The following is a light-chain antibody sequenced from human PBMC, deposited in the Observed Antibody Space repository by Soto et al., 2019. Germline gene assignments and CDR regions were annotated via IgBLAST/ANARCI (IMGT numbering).Light chain of an antibody. CDR2: DAS. V-gene: IGKV3-11*01. J-gene: IGKJ1*01. Sequence: ESVLTQSPATLSLSPGERATLSCRASQSVSSALAWYQQKPGQAPRLLIYDASNRARGIPARFSGSGSGTDFTLTISGLEPEDFAVYYCQQYGSAPRTFGHGTKVEIK. CDR1: QSVSSA. CDR3: QQYGSAPRT.